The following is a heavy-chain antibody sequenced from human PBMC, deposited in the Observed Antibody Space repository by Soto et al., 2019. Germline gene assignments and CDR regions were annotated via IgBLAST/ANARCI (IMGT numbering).Heavy chain of an antibody. V-gene: IGHV1-69*13. Sequence: SVKVSCKASGGTFSSYAISWVRQVPGQGLEWMGGIIPIFGTANYAQKFQGRVTITADESTSTAYMELSSLRSEDTAVYYCARGLGITMVRGVTGFTPYYYYGMDVWGQGTTVTVSS. CDR2: IIPIFGTA. J-gene: IGHJ6*02. D-gene: IGHD3-10*01. CDR1: GGTFSSYA. CDR3: ARGLGITMVRGVTGFTPYYYYGMDV.